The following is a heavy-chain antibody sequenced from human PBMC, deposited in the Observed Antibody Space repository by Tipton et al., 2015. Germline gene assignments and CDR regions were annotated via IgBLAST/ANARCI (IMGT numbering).Heavy chain of an antibody. J-gene: IGHJ4*02. D-gene: IGHD6-25*01. CDR2: IYYSGST. V-gene: IGHV4-39*01. CDR1: GGSISRSNYY. Sequence: TLSLTCNVSGGSISRSNYYWGWIRQPPGKGLEWIGSIYYSGSTYYNPSLKSRVTISVDTSKNQFSLKLSSVTAAETAVYYCARRRLYFDNWGQGTLVTVSS. CDR3: ARRRLYFDN.